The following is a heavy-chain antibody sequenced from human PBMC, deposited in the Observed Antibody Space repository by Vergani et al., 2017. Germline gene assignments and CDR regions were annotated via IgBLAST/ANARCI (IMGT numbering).Heavy chain of an antibody. D-gene: IGHD2-21*01. CDR2: IYHSGGT. Sequence: QVQLQESCPGLVKPSETPSLICTVSGASVNRANYYWSWFRQTPGTGLEWIGFIYHSGGTSYSPSLKSRVTISLDTSKNQFSLKVASVTAADTAMYYCASAFCGGECYYDHWGQGTLVTVSS. V-gene: IGHV4-61*01. J-gene: IGHJ4*02. CDR1: GASVNRANYY. CDR3: ASAFCGGECYYDH.